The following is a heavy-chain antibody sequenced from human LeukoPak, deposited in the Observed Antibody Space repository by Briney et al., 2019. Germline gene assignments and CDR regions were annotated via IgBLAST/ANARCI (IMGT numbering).Heavy chain of an antibody. V-gene: IGHV4-4*07. D-gene: IGHD3-10*01. CDR2: IHTSGST. CDR3: ARGGLLLWFGELLSHAFDI. Sequence: PSETLSLTCTVSGGSISTYYWSWIRQPAGKGLEWIGRIHTSGSTNYNPSLKSRVTISVDTSKNQFSLKLSSVTAADTAVYYCARGGLLLWFGELLSHAFDIWGQGTMVTVSS. CDR1: GGSISTYY. J-gene: IGHJ3*02.